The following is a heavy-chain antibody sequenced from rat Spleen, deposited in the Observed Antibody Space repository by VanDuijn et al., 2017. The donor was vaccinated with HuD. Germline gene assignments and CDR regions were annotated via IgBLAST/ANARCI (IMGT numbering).Heavy chain of an antibody. CDR1: GFSLISYA. J-gene: IGHJ2*01. V-gene: IGHV2-13*01. CDR2: IWGDGST. Sequence: QVQLKESGPGLVQPSQTLSLTCTVSGFSLISYAVNWVRQPPGKGLEWMGGIWGDGSTNCNSALKSRLSISRDTSKSQVYLKMNSLQTEDTATYYCARSDFSSPYYFDYWGQGVMVTVSS. D-gene: IGHD1-2*01. CDR3: ARSDFSSPYYFDY.